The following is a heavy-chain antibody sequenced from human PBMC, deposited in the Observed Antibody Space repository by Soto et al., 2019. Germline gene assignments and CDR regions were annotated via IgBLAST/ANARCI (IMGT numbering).Heavy chain of an antibody. CDR2: ISGSGDYT. CDR1: GFTFSSDA. Sequence: GGSLRLSCAASGFTFSSDAMSWVRQAPGMGLEWVSAISGSGDYTYYADSVKGRFTISRDNSKNTLYLQMNSLRAEDTAIYYCAKPYGSGSHLYYFDYWGQGTQVTVSS. V-gene: IGHV3-23*01. CDR3: AKPYGSGSHLYYFDY. D-gene: IGHD3-10*01. J-gene: IGHJ4*02.